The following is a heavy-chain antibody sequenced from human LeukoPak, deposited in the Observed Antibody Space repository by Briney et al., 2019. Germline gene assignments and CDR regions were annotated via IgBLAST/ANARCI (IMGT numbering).Heavy chain of an antibody. CDR1: GFTFISYW. J-gene: IGHJ4*02. Sequence: GGSLRLSCAASGFTFISYWMHWVRQAPGKGPEWVAFIRYDGSNKYYADSVKGRFTISRDNSKNTLYLQMNSLRAEDTAVYYCAKTLRFLEWLSPLDYWGQGTLVTVSS. CDR3: AKTLRFLEWLSPLDY. CDR2: IRYDGSNK. V-gene: IGHV3-30*02. D-gene: IGHD3-3*01.